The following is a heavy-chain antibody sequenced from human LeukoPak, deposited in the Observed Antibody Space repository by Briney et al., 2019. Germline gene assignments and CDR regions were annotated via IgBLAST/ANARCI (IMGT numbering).Heavy chain of an antibody. J-gene: IGHJ4*02. CDR2: INPNSGGT. CDR1: GYTFTGCY. V-gene: IGHV1-2*02. D-gene: IGHD3-22*01. Sequence: GASVKVSCKASGYTFTGCYMHWVRQAPGQGLEWMGWINPNSGGTNYAQKFQGRVTMTRDTSISTAYMELSRLRSDDTAVYYCARADDSSGYYYFDYWGQGTLVTVSS. CDR3: ARADDSSGYYYFDY.